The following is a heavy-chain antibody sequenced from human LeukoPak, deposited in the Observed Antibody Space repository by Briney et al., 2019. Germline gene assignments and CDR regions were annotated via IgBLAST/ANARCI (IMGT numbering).Heavy chain of an antibody. J-gene: IGHJ4*02. D-gene: IGHD4-11*01. CDR1: GYTFTGNH. CDR2: INPNSGGT. Sequence: ASVKVSCKASGYTFTGNHMHWVRQAPGQGLEWMGWINPNSGGTNYVQKFQGRVIMTRDTPISTAYMELSRLRSDDTAVYYCARHLRHSNYHFDYWGQGTLVTVSS. CDR3: ARHLRHSNYHFDY. V-gene: IGHV1-2*02.